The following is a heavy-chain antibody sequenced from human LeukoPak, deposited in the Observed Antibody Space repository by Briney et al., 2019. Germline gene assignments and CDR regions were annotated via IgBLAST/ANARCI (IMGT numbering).Heavy chain of an antibody. CDR3: AKDQNYDILTGYYPPHFVY. CDR2: ISGSGGST. V-gene: IGHV3-23*01. J-gene: IGHJ4*02. CDR1: GFTFSSYA. D-gene: IGHD3-9*01. Sequence: GGSLRLSCAASGFTFSSYAMSWVRQAPGKGLEGVSAISGSGGSTYYADSVKGRFTISRDNSKNTLYLQMNSLRAEDTAVYYCAKDQNYDILTGYYPPHFVYWGQGTLVTVSS.